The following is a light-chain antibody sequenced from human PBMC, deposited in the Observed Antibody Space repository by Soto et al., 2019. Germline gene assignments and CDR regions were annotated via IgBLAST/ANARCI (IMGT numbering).Light chain of an antibody. J-gene: IGKJ5*01. CDR3: QQSYSTPIT. V-gene: IGKV1-39*01. Sequence: DIQMTQSPSSLSASVGDRVTITCRTSQSISTYLNWYQQKPGKAPNLLMYHASSLQSGVPSRFGGSGSGTDFTLTITSLQPEDFATYYCQQSYSTPITFGQGTRLEIK. CDR1: QSISTY. CDR2: HAS.